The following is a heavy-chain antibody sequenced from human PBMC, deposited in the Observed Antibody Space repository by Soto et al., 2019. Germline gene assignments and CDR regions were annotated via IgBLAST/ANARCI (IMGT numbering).Heavy chain of an antibody. CDR1: GFTFSDYY. D-gene: IGHD5-18*01. CDR3: ASRRGYSYGNPYYYYYYMDV. CDR2: ISSSGSTI. J-gene: IGHJ6*03. Sequence: GGSLGLSCAASGFTFSDYYMSWIRQAPGKGLEWVSYISSSGSTIYYADSVKGRFTISRDNAKNSLYLQMNSLRAEDTAVYYCASRRGYSYGNPYYYYYYMDVWGKGTTVTVSS. V-gene: IGHV3-11*01.